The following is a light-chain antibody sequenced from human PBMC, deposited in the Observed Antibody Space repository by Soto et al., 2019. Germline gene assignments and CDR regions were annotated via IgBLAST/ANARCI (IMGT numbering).Light chain of an antibody. Sequence: DIQITQSPSTLSASVGDRVTITCRASQSINNWLAWYQQKPGKAPKLMIYRASRLESVVPSSVSGSGSGTDFCLTISSLQPDDFANHYCQHYTSYPVTFGQGTKLDIK. J-gene: IGKJ2*01. CDR2: RAS. CDR3: QHYTSYPVT. CDR1: QSINNW. V-gene: IGKV1-5*03.